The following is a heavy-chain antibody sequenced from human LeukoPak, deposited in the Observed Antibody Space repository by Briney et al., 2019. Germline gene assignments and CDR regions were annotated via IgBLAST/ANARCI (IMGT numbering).Heavy chain of an antibody. J-gene: IGHJ4*02. CDR1: GFSVNNNY. CDR3: AREHYDSSGYYHYYFDY. CDR2: IYSGGYT. Sequence: GGSLRLSCAASGFSVNNNYMSWVRRAPGKWLEWVSVIYSGGYTHYADSVKGRFSISRDHSKNTLYLQMNSLRVEDTAVYYCAREHYDSSGYYHYYFDYWGQGTLVTVSS. V-gene: IGHV3-66*01. D-gene: IGHD3-22*01.